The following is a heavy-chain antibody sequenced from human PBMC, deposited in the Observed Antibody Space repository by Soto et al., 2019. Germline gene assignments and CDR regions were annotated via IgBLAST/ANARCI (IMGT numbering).Heavy chain of an antibody. D-gene: IGHD2-15*01. CDR2: IYHTKNT. CDR1: GVSISDGGYT. J-gene: IGHJ6*02. CDR3: ASTPGYGSGGSCYYGMDV. Sequence: QLQLQESGSGLVKPSQTLSLTCTVSGVSISDGGYTWSWIRQPPGKGLEWIGYIYHTKNTYYSPSLKGRVTISVDRSRNQFSLTLSSVTAADAALYYFASTPGYGSGGSCYYGMDVWGQGTTVTVSS. V-gene: IGHV4-30-2*01.